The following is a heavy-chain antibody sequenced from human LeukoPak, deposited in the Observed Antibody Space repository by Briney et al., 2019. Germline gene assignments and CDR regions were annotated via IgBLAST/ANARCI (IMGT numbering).Heavy chain of an antibody. CDR3: AHSLGGTIVAPFDY. Sequence: SGPTLVKPTQTLTLTCSFSGFSLSTSGVGVGWIRQPPGKALEWLALISWNDDKRYSPSLRSRLTITKDTSKNQVVLTMTSMDPVDTATYYCAHSLGGTIVAPFDYWGQGTLVTVSS. CDR2: ISWNDDK. V-gene: IGHV2-5*01. CDR1: GFSLSTSGVG. D-gene: IGHD3-16*01. J-gene: IGHJ4*02.